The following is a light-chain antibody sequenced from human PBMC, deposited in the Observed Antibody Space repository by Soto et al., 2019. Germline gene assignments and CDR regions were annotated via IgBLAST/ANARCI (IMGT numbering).Light chain of an antibody. V-gene: IGKV3-15*01. CDR3: QQSRSWPLT. CDR1: QNVNNN. J-gene: IGKJ4*01. CDR2: GAS. Sequence: EIVMTQSPASLSVSPGERATLSCRASQNVNNNLAWYQQKPGQAPRLLIHGASTRASGIPGTFSGSGSGTEFTLTISSLPSEDFAVYYCQQSRSWPLTFGGGTKVEI.